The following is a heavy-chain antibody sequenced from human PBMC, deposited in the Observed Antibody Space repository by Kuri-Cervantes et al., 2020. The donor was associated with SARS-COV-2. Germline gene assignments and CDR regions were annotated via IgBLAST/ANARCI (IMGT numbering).Heavy chain of an antibody. CDR2: ISYDGSNK. J-gene: IGHJ4*02. CDR3: ARTDFWSGYYVDY. V-gene: IGHV3-30-3*01. CDR1: GFTFSSYA. Sequence: GGSLRLSCAASGFTFSSYAMHWVRQAPGKGLEWVAVISYDGSNKYYADSVKGRFTISRDNSKNTLYLQMNSLRAEDAAVYYCARTDFWSGYYVDYRGQGTLVTVSS. D-gene: IGHD3-3*01.